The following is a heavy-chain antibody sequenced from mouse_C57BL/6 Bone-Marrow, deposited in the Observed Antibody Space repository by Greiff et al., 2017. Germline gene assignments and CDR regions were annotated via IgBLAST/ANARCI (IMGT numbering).Heavy chain of an antibody. J-gene: IGHJ4*01. CDR1: GYPFPSSG. CDR3: ARQRLRKRGYAMED. D-gene: IGHD1-1*01. Sequence: QVQLQQSGAALARPGASVKLSCKASGYPFPSSGLSWVKQRTGQGLAWIGELYPRSGNTYYNEKFKGKAPLTADKSSSTAYMELRSLTSEDSAVYCGARQRLRKRGYAMEDWGQGTSVTVSS. CDR2: LYPRSGNT. V-gene: IGHV1-81*01.